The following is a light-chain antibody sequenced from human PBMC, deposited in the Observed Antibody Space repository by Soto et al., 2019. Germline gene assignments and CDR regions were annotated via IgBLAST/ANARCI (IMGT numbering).Light chain of an antibody. CDR3: GTWDSSLSTYV. J-gene: IGLJ1*01. V-gene: IGLV1-51*02. Sequence: QSVLTQPPSVSAAPGQKVTISCSGSSSNIGNNYVSWYQQLPGTAPKLLIYENNKRPSGIPDRFSDSKSGTSATLGITGLQTGDEADYYCGTWDSSLSTYVFGAGTKLTVL. CDR2: ENN. CDR1: SSNIGNNY.